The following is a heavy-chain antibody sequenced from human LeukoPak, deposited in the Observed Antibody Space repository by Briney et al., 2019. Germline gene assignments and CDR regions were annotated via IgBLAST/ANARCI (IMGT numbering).Heavy chain of an antibody. CDR1: GFTFSSDW. CDR2: INPDGSVT. D-gene: IGHD4-17*01. J-gene: IGHJ4*02. Sequence: GGSLRLSCAASGFTFSSDWMHWVRQGPGKGLVWVSRINPDGSVTSHADSVRGRFTISRDNAKNTLYLQMNSLRAEDTAVYYCAKDRTTVTTSYWGQGTLVTVSS. CDR3: AKDRTTVTTSY. V-gene: IGHV3-74*01.